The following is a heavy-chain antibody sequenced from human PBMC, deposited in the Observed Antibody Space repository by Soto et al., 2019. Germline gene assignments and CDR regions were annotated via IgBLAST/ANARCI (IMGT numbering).Heavy chain of an antibody. CDR3: AKDIVSLLVQEY. J-gene: IGHJ4*02. CDR2: VSSSGANT. V-gene: IGHV3-23*04. D-gene: IGHD2-8*02. CDR1: GFTFSNNA. Sequence: EVQLVESGGGLVQPGGSLRLSCAASGFTFSNNAMTWVRQAPGKGLEWVSGVSSSGANTNYADSVKGRFTISRDNSKNTLYLQMNSLRVGDTAVYYCAKDIVSLLVQEYWGQGTLVTVSA.